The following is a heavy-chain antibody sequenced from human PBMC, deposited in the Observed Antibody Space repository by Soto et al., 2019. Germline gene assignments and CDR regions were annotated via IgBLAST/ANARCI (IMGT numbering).Heavy chain of an antibody. J-gene: IGHJ2*01. Sequence: QVQLQESGPALVKTSETLSLTCTVSGDSITTNYWSWLRQPPGKGLEWIGYIYYSENTNYSPSLKNRATISMETSKNQLSLKLTSVTAADTAVYYCARDRTTVNWYFDLWGRGTLVTVSS. CDR2: IYYSENT. V-gene: IGHV4-59*01. D-gene: IGHD3-16*02. CDR3: ARDRTTVNWYFDL. CDR1: GDSITTNY.